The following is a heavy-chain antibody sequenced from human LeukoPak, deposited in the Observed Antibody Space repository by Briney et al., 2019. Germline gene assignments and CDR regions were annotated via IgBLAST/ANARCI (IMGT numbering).Heavy chain of an antibody. D-gene: IGHD3/OR15-3a*01. V-gene: IGHV1-69*04. CDR2: IIPILGIA. Sequence: RASVKVSCKASGGTFSSYAISWVRQAPGQGLEWMGRIIPILGIANYAQKFQGRVTITADESTSTAYMELSSLRSEDTAVYYCARDGLGNYFDYWGQGTLVTVSS. CDR1: GGTFSSYA. J-gene: IGHJ4*02. CDR3: ARDGLGNYFDY.